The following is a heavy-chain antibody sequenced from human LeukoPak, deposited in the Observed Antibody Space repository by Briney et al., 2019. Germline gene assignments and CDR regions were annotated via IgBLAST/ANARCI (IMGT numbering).Heavy chain of an antibody. CDR1: EFTFSNAW. CDR2: ISDSGSRT. V-gene: IGHV3-23*01. Sequence: PGGSLRLSCAASEFTFSNAWMSWVRQAPGKGLEWVSSISDSGSRTYYTDSVKGRYTISRDNSKNTLYQQMNSLRAEETAVYHCAKDQYSGSGSFSFGGFDYWGQGTLVTVSS. J-gene: IGHJ4*02. CDR3: AKDQYSGSGSFSFGGFDY. D-gene: IGHD3-10*01.